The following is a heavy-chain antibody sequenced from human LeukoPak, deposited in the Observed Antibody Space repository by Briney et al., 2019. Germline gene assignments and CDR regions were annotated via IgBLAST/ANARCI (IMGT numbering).Heavy chain of an antibody. Sequence: GASVKVSCKASGYTFTSYAMHWVRQAPGQRLEWMGWINAGNGNTQYSRKFQGRVTFTRDTSASTAYMELSSLRSEDTAVYYCASVDYGDYWGQGTLVTVSS. V-gene: IGHV1-3*01. CDR3: ASVDYGDY. D-gene: IGHD4-17*01. CDR2: INAGNGNT. J-gene: IGHJ4*02. CDR1: GYTFTSYA.